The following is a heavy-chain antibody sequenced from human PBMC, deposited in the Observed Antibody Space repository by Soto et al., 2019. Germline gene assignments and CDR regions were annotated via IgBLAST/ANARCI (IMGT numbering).Heavy chain of an antibody. D-gene: IGHD3-22*01. Sequence: PVGSLRLSCAASGFTFSSYAMHWVRQAPGKGLEWVAVISYDGSNKYYADSVKGRFTISRDNSKNTLYLQMNSLRAEDTAVYYCARSTAHYYDSSGYPADAFDIWGQGTMVTVSS. CDR1: GFTFSSYA. V-gene: IGHV3-30-3*01. CDR3: ARSTAHYYDSSGYPADAFDI. CDR2: ISYDGSNK. J-gene: IGHJ3*02.